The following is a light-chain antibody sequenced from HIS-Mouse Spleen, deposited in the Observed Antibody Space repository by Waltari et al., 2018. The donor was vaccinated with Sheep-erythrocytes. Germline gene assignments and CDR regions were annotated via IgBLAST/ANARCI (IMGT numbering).Light chain of an antibody. CDR2: AAS. CDR1: QSISSY. V-gene: IGKV1-39*01. Sequence: DIQMTQSPSSLSASVGDRVTITCRASQSISSYLGWYQQKPGKAPKLLIYAASSLQSGVPSRFSGSGSGTDFTLTISSLQPEDFATYYCQQSYSTPQFTFGPGTKVDIK. J-gene: IGKJ3*01. CDR3: QQSYSTPQFT.